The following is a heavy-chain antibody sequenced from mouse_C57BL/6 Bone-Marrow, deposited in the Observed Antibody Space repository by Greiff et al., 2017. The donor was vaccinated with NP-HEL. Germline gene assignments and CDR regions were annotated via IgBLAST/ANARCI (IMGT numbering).Heavy chain of an antibody. CDR3: ARGNDYGWFAY. CDR2: IYPGDGDT. D-gene: IGHD2-4*01. V-gene: IGHV1-82*01. Sequence: LQQSGPELVKPGASVKISCKASGYAFSSSWMNWVKQRPGKGLEWIGRIYPGDGDTNYNGKFKGKATLTADKSSSTAYMQLSSLTSEDSAVYFCARGNDYGWFAYWGQGTLVTVSA. J-gene: IGHJ3*01. CDR1: GYAFSSSW.